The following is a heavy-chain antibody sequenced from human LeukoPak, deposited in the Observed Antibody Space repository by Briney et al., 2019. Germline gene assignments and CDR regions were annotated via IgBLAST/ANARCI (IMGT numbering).Heavy chain of an antibody. V-gene: IGHV3-21*01. CDR2: ISSSSSYI. Sequence: GGSLRLSCAASGFTFSSYAMSWVRQAPGKGLEWVSSISSSSSYIYYADSVKGRFTISRDNAKNSLYLQMNSLRAEDTAVYYCARVPIAAAGDYWGQGTLVTVSS. J-gene: IGHJ4*02. CDR1: GFTFSSYA. D-gene: IGHD6-13*01. CDR3: ARVPIAAAGDY.